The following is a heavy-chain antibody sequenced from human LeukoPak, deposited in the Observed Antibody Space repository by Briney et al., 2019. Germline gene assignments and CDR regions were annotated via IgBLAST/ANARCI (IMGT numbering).Heavy chain of an antibody. CDR3: AGVRRRDGYNLDY. CDR2: IYSGSST. V-gene: IGHV3-53*01. D-gene: IGHD5-24*01. Sequence: GGSLRLSCAASGFIVSSNYMSWVRQAPGKGLEWVSLIYSGSSTYYADSVKGRFTISTDNSKNMLYLQMSSLRAEDTAVYYCAGVRRRDGYNLDYWGQGTLVTVSS. J-gene: IGHJ4*02. CDR1: GFIVSSNY.